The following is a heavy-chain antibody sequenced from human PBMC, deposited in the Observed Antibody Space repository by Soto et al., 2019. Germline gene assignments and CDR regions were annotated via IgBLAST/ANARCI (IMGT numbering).Heavy chain of an antibody. Sequence: ASVKVSCKASGYTFTSYGISWVRQAPGQGLEWMGWISAYNGNTNYAQRLQGRVTMTTDTSTSTAYMELRSLRSDDTAVYYCARELLGELELHYWGQGTLVTVSS. V-gene: IGHV1-18*01. J-gene: IGHJ4*02. CDR2: ISAYNGNT. CDR1: GYTFTSYG. CDR3: ARELLGELELHY. D-gene: IGHD1-7*01.